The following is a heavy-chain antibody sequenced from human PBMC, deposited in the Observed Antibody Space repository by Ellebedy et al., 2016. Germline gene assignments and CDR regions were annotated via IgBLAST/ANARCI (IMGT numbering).Heavy chain of an antibody. V-gene: IGHV4-4*07. J-gene: IGHJ4*02. Sequence: SETLSLTXIVSGVSITGYYWNWIRQPAGKRLENIGRISATEDIYYRPSLGSRVTVSVDTSKNQISLTLTSVTAADTGIYYCARDQDVYQPFDSWGPGILVTVSS. CDR2: ISATEDI. CDR3: ARDQDVYQPFDS. D-gene: IGHD2-2*01. CDR1: GVSITGYY.